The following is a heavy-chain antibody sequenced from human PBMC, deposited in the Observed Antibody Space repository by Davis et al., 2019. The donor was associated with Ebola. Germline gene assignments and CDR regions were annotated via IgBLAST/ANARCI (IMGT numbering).Heavy chain of an antibody. CDR3: TTPGGQDSGYDVFDI. CDR2: INPNDGRT. J-gene: IGHJ3*02. V-gene: IGHV1-46*03. Sequence: ASVKVACKASGGTFSSYTISWVRQAPGQGLEWMGMINPNDGRTIYAQKFQGRVTVTRDTSTTTVYMDLSSLRSEDTALYYCTTPGGQDSGYDVFDIWGQGTMVTVSS. CDR1: GGTFSSYT. D-gene: IGHD5-12*01.